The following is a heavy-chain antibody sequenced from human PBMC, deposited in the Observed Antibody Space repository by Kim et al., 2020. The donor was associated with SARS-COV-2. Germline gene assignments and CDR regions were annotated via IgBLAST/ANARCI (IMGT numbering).Heavy chain of an antibody. CDR1: GGSISSSSYY. CDR3: ARHSYYDILTGTGHWFDP. J-gene: IGHJ5*02. Sequence: SETLSLTCTVSGGSISSSSYYWGWIRQPPGKGLEWIGSIYYSVSTYYNPSLKSRVTISVDTSKNQFSLKLSSVTAADTAVYYCARHSYYDILTGTGHWFDPWGQGTLVTVSS. CDR2: IYYSVST. D-gene: IGHD3-9*01. V-gene: IGHV4-39*01.